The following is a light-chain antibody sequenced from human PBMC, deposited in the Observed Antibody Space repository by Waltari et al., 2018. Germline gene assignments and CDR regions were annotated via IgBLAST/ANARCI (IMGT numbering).Light chain of an antibody. V-gene: IGLV7-46*01. CDR3: LLSFGDARPV. CDR1: TGTVTSGHY. Sequence: QAVVTQEPSLTVSPGGPVTLTCGSRTGTVTSGHYPYWFQQKPGQAPRTLFYDTNNKYSWTPARFSGSLLGGKAALTLSGAQPEDEADYYCLLSFGDARPVFGGGTKLTVL. CDR2: DTN. J-gene: IGLJ2*01.